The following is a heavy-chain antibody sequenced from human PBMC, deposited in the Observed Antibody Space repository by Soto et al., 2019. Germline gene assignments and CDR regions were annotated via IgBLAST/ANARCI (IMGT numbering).Heavy chain of an antibody. CDR3: VRVGGGYYKGFGY. J-gene: IGHJ4*02. CDR2: ISYDGSNK. V-gene: IGHV3-30-3*01. D-gene: IGHD3-22*01. CDR1: GFTFSSYA. Sequence: VQLVESGGGVVQPGRSLRLSCAASGFTFSSYAMHWVRQAPGKGLEWVAVISYDGSNKYYADSVKGRFTISRDNSKNTLYLQMNSLRAEDTAVYYCVRVGGGYYKGFGYWGQGTLVTVSS.